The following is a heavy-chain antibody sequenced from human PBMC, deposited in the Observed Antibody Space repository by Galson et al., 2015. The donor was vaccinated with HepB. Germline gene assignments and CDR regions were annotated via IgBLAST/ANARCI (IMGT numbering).Heavy chain of an antibody. V-gene: IGHV3-66*01. CDR1: GFTVTTTY. CDR2: IGTDGII. CDR3: AKGRGFILDV. D-gene: IGHD3-10*01. Sequence: SLRLSCAASGFTVTTTYMSWVRQASGKGLEWVSIIGTDGIIHYADSVRGKFTISRDSSENTLYLQMNNLRTKDTAVYYCAKGRGFILDVWGQGTTVTVSS. J-gene: IGHJ6*02.